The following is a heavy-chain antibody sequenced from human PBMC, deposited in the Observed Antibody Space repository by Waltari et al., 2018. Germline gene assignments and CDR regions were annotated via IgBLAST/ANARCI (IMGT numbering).Heavy chain of an antibody. CDR1: GDSISSSGYY. J-gene: IGHJ4*02. CDR3: VRHARTTSGGKHFDH. Sequence: QLQLQESGPGLGKASETRSLTCTVSGDSISSSGYYGGWVRKPPGKGLEWIGNMYYSGSTYYNPSLKSRVTISGDTSKSQFSLKLSSVTAADTSMYYCVRHARTTSGGKHFDHWGQGMLVTVSP. CDR2: MYYSGST. V-gene: IGHV4-39*01. D-gene: IGHD2-15*01.